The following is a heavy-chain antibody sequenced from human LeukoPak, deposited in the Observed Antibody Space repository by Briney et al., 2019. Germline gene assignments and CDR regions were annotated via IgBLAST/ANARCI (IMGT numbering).Heavy chain of an antibody. D-gene: IGHD3-9*01. J-gene: IGHJ4*02. CDR1: GGSISSSSYS. CDR2: IYYSGNT. Sequence: PSETLSLTCTVSGGSISSSSYSWGWLRQPPGKGLEWIGSIYYSGNTYYNLSLKSRVTMSVDTSKNNFSLSLSSVTAADTAVYYCARSNVLTGYFTRKVGFDFWGQGTLVTVSS. CDR3: ARSNVLTGYFTRKVGFDF. V-gene: IGHV4-39*02.